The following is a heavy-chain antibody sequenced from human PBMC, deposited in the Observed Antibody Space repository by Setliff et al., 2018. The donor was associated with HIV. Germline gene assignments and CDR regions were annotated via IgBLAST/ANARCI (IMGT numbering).Heavy chain of an antibody. D-gene: IGHD3-10*01. V-gene: IGHV1-2*02. CDR2: VNPNSGDA. CDR1: GYTFTGHY. Sequence: GASVKVSCKASGYTFTGHYLHWVRQAPGQGLEWLGWVNPNSGDAIYAQNFQGRVTMTRDTPINAAYMELRGLRSDDTAVYYCARNFGLSPSGKYYYYYGMDIWGRGTTVTVSS. J-gene: IGHJ6*02. CDR3: ARNFGLSPSGKYYYYYGMDI.